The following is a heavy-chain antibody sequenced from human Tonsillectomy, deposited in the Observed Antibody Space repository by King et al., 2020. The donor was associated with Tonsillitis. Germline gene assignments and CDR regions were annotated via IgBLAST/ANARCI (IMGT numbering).Heavy chain of an antibody. D-gene: IGHD2-2*01. CDR1: GFTFSSYG. CDR3: ARDLVGYCSSTSCHHFDY. CDR2: IWYDGSNQ. V-gene: IGHV3-33*01. Sequence: VQLVESGGGVVQPGRSLRLSGAASGFTFSSYGMHWVRQAPGKGLEWRAVIWYDGSNQYYADSVKGRFTISRDNSTRTLYLQMNSLRAEDTAVYYCARDLVGYCSSTSCHHFDYWGQGTLVTVSS. J-gene: IGHJ4*02.